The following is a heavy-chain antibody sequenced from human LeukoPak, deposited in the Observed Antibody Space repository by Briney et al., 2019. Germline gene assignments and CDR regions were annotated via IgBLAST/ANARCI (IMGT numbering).Heavy chain of an antibody. Sequence: SETLSLTCTVSGGSISSYYWSWIRQPAGKGLEWIGRIYTSVSTNSNPSLKSRVTMSVDTSKNQFSLKLSSVTAADTAIYYCVRGRWSSSSGGFDYWGHGTLVTVSS. J-gene: IGHJ4*01. CDR2: IYTSVST. D-gene: IGHD6-6*01. V-gene: IGHV4-4*07. CDR1: GGSISSYY. CDR3: VRGRWSSSSGGFDY.